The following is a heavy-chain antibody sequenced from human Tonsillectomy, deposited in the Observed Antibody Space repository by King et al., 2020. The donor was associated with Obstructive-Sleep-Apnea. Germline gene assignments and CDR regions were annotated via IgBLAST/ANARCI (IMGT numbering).Heavy chain of an antibody. V-gene: IGHV3-30-3*01. CDR3: ARESYRGPLDY. D-gene: IGHD5-12*01. CDR2: ISYDGSNK. J-gene: IGHJ4*02. Sequence: VQLVESGGGVVQPGRSLRLSCAASGFTFSSYAMHWVRQAPGKGLEWVAVISYDGSNKYYADSVKGRFTISRDNSKNTLYLQMNSLRAEDTAVYYCARESYRGPLDYWGQGTLVTVSS. CDR1: GFTFSSYA.